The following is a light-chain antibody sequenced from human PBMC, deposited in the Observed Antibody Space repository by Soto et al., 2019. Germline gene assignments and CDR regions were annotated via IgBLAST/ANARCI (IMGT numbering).Light chain of an antibody. V-gene: IGLV2-23*02. CDR1: SSDVGTYNL. J-gene: IGLJ1*01. CDR3: CSYAGSSYV. CDR2: EVT. Sequence: QSALTQPASVSGSPGQSITISCTGSSSDVGTYNLVSWYQQHPGEAPKLMIYEVTKRPSGVSNRFSGSKSGNTASLTISGLQAEDEVDYYCCSYAGSSYVFGTGTKLTVL.